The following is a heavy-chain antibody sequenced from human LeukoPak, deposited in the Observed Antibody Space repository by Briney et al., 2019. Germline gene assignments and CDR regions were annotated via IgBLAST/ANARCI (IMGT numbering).Heavy chain of an antibody. D-gene: IGHD3-22*01. CDR1: GFTFTGFS. CDR3: AKDGSGFHGYFEY. V-gene: IGHV3-23*01. Sequence: GGSLRLSCAASGFTFTGFSMNWVRQAPGKGLEWVSTINDSGDRTYYADSVKGRFTISRDNSENMLYLQMSSLRAEDTAIYYCAKDGSGFHGYFEYWGQGTLATVSS. CDR2: INDSGDRT. J-gene: IGHJ4*02.